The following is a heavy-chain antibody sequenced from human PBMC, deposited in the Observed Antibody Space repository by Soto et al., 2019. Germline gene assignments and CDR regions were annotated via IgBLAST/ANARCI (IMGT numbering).Heavy chain of an antibody. CDR3: STGSSRDGYI. D-gene: IGHD5-12*01. CDR1: GFTFSNFV. CDR2: ITDGGDST. V-gene: IGHV3-23*01. J-gene: IGHJ4*02. Sequence: EVQLLESGGGLVQPGGSLRLSCAASGFTFSNFVMTWLRQAPGKGLDWVSSITDGGDSTFYADSVRGRFTISRDNSKTTLYLRMNSLRAEDTAVYYCSTGSSRDGYIWGLGTLVTVSS.